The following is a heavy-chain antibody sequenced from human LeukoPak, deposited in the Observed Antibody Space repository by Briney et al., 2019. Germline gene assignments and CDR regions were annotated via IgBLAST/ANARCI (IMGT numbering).Heavy chain of an antibody. CDR1: KYSFTSYA. J-gene: IGHJ4*02. V-gene: IGHV7-4-1*01. Sequence: ASVKVSCKASKYSFTSYAINWVRQAPGQGLEWIGWINTNTGNPTYAQGFTGRFVFSLDTSVSTAYLQISSLKAEDTAVYYCARARSCSSGSCYSDYWGQGTLVSVSS. CDR2: INTNTGNP. CDR3: ARARSCSSGSCYSDY. D-gene: IGHD2-15*01.